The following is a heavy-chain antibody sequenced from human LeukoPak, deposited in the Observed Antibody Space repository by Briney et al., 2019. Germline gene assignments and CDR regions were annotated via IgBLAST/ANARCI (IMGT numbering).Heavy chain of an antibody. CDR3: AKGDENCSGSSCHSGNTFDC. CDR1: GFTFSSYA. V-gene: IGHV3-23*01. CDR2: ISSSGGSA. Sequence: SGGSLRLSCAASGFTFSSYAMSWVRQAPGKGLEWVSAISSSGGSAYYADSVKGRFTISRDNSKNTLYLQMRSLRAEDTAVYYCAKGDENCSGSSCHSGNTFDCWGQGTLVTVSS. J-gene: IGHJ4*02. D-gene: IGHD2-15*01.